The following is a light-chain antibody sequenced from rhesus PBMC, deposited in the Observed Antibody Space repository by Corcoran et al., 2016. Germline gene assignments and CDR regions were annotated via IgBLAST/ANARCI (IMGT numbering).Light chain of an antibody. V-gene: IGKV1-74*01. Sequence: DIQMTQSPSSLSASVGDRVTITCRASENVNNYLIWYQQKPGKAPKLLIYKATTLQSGVPSRFSGSGSGTDYTFNISSLQSEDVATYYCQHNYGTPLTFGGGTKVEIK. CDR1: ENVNNY. CDR2: KAT. CDR3: QHNYGTPLT. J-gene: IGKJ4*01.